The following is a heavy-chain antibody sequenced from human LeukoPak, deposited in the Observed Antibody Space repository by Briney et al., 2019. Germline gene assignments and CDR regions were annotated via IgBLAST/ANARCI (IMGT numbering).Heavy chain of an antibody. Sequence: GXSLRLSCAASGFTFSSYGMHWVRQAPGKGLEWVAFIRYDGSNKYYADSVKGRFTISRDNSKNTLYLQMNSLRAEDTAVYYCAKKGFHDSYGYDYWGQGTLVTVSS. CDR3: AKKGFHDSYGYDY. D-gene: IGHD5-18*01. J-gene: IGHJ4*02. CDR1: GFTFSSYG. V-gene: IGHV3-30*02. CDR2: IRYDGSNK.